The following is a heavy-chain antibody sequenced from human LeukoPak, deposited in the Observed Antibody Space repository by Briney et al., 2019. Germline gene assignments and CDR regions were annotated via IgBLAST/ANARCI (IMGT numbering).Heavy chain of an antibody. Sequence: ASVKVSCKASGYTFTGYYMHWVRQAPGQGLEWMGWINPNSGGTNYARKFQGRVTMTRDTSISTAYMELSRLRSDDTAVYYCARVVGATNNWFDPWGQGTLVTVSS. D-gene: IGHD1-26*01. CDR3: ARVVGATNNWFDP. CDR2: INPNSGGT. CDR1: GYTFTGYY. J-gene: IGHJ5*02. V-gene: IGHV1-2*02.